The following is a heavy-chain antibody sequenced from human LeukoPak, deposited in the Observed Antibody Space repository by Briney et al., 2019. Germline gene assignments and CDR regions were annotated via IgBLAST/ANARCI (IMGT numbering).Heavy chain of an antibody. Sequence: PGGSLRLSCAASGFTFSSYEMNWVRQAPGKGLEWVSYISSSGSTIYYADSVKGRFTISRDNAKNSLYLQMNFLRTEDKALYYCAKGSGTYQGPFDHWGQGILVTVSS. CDR1: GFTFSSYE. V-gene: IGHV3-48*03. CDR2: ISSSGSTI. D-gene: IGHD1-1*01. J-gene: IGHJ4*02. CDR3: AKGSGTYQGPFDH.